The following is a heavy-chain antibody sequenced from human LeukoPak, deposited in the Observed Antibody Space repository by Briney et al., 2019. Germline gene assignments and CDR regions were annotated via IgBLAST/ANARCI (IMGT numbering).Heavy chain of an antibody. V-gene: IGHV3-21*01. J-gene: IGHJ4*02. Sequence: GGSLRLSCVASGFSLSSYSMNWVRQAPGKGLEWVSSISSSSYIYYADSVKGRFTISRDNAKNSLYLQMNSLRAEDTAVYYCARDLRGSYEPNDLFDYWGQGTLVTVSS. CDR2: ISSSSYI. D-gene: IGHD1-26*01. CDR3: ARDLRGSYEPNDLFDY. CDR1: GFSLSSYS.